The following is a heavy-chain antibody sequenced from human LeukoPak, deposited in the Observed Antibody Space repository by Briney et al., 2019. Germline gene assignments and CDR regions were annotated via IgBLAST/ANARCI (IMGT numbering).Heavy chain of an antibody. J-gene: IGHJ5*02. Sequence: SETLSLTCTVSDDSISDYYRGWIRQPPGKGLEWIGYFHNSGTSTYNPSLKSRVTISADTSKNQFSLRLSSVTAADTAVYYCARHDRFFGLDPWGQGTLVTVSS. CDR3: ARHDRFFGLDP. CDR1: DDSISDYY. CDR2: FHNSGTS. D-gene: IGHD3-3*01. V-gene: IGHV4-59*08.